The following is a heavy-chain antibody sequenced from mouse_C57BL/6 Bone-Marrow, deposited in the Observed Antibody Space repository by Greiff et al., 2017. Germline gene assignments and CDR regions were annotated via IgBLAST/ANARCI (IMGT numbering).Heavy chain of an antibody. D-gene: IGHD4-1*01. V-gene: IGHV5-4*03. CDR1: GFTFSSYA. CDR2: ISDGGSYT. Sequence: EVNVVESGGGLVKPGGSLKLSCAASGFTFSSYAMSWVRQTPEKRLEWVATISDGGSYTYYPDNVKGRFTISRDNAKNNLYLQMSKLKSEDTAMYYCARSWDLDYWGQGTTLTVSA. J-gene: IGHJ2*01. CDR3: ARSWDLDY.